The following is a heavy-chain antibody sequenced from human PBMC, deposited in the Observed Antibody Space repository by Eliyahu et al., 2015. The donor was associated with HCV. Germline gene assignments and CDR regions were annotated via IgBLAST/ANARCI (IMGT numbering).Heavy chain of an antibody. D-gene: IGHD2-2*01. J-gene: IGHJ6*02. CDR3: AKAGPCSSTSCAGSRDYGMDV. CDR2: XSGSGGST. V-gene: IGHV3-23*01. Sequence: EVQLLESGGGLVQPGGSLRLSCSASGFTXSXYSMIWVRQAPGKGLGWXSAXSGSGGSTYYADSVKGRFTISRDNSKNTLYLQMNSLRAEDTAVYYCAKAGPCSSTSCAGSRDYGMDVWGQGTTVTVSS. CDR1: GFTXSXYS.